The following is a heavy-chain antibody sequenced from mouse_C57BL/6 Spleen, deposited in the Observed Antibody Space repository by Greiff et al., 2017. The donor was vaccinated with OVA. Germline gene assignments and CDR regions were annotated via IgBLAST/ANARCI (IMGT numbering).Heavy chain of an antibody. CDR1: GFTFSDYG. Sequence: DVMLVESGGGLVKPGGSLKLSCAASGFTFSDYGMHWVRQAPEKGLEWVAYISSGSSTIYYADTVKGRFTISRDNAKNTLFLQMTSLRSEDTAMYYCARGSTMLYYFDYWGQGTTLTVSS. J-gene: IGHJ2*01. CDR3: ARGSTMLYYFDY. D-gene: IGHD2-1*01. CDR2: ISSGSSTI. V-gene: IGHV5-17*01.